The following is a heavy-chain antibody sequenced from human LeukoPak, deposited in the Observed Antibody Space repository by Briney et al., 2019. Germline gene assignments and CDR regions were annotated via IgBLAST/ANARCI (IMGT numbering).Heavy chain of an antibody. CDR1: GGSFSGYH. V-gene: IGHV4-34*01. CDR3: ARQGRIYSSTVSDAFDI. Sequence: SETLPLTCAVYGGSFSGYHWSWIRQPPGKGQEWIGEINHSGSTNYSPSFQGQVTISADKSISTAYLQWSSLKASDTAMYYCARQGRIYSSTVSDAFDIWGQGTMVTVSS. J-gene: IGHJ3*02. D-gene: IGHD6-13*01. CDR2: INHSGST.